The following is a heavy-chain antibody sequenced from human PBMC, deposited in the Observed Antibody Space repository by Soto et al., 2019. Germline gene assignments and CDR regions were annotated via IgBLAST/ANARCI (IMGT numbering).Heavy chain of an antibody. Sequence: KTSETLSLTCTVSGDSVSSDNYYWTWIRQPPGKGLEWIGYIYSSGSTNYNPSLKSRVTISLDTSRNQFSLKLTSVTAADTAVYYCARDIRGYSRAFDYWGQGTLVTVSS. J-gene: IGHJ4*02. CDR3: ARDIRGYSRAFDY. CDR1: GDSVSSDNYY. V-gene: IGHV4-61*01. CDR2: IYSSGST. D-gene: IGHD5-18*01.